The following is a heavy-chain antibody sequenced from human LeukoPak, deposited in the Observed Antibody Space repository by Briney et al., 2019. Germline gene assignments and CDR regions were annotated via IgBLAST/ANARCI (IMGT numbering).Heavy chain of an antibody. J-gene: IGHJ4*02. CDR2: ISDDGSNK. CDR1: GFTLSTYW. V-gene: IGHV3-30*18. Sequence: GGSLRLSCAGSGFTLSTYWMGWVRQAPGKGLEWVAVISDDGSNKYYADSVKGRFTISRDNSKNTLYLQMNSQRAEDTAVYYCAKEGRYGDYVNYWGQGTLVTVSS. CDR3: AKEGRYGDYVNY. D-gene: IGHD5-12*01.